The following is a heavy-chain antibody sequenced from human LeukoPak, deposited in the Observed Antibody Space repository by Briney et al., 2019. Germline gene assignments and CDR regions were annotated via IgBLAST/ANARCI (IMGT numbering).Heavy chain of an antibody. D-gene: IGHD5-12*01. J-gene: IGHJ5*02. CDR1: GFTFSSYS. Sequence: GGSLRLSCAASGFTFSSYSMNWVRQAPGKGLEWVSSISSSSSYIYYADSVKGRFTISRDNAKNSLYLQMNSLRAEDTAVYYCARSGYDDNWFDPWGQGTLVTVSS. CDR3: ARSGYDDNWFDP. CDR2: ISSSSSYI. V-gene: IGHV3-21*01.